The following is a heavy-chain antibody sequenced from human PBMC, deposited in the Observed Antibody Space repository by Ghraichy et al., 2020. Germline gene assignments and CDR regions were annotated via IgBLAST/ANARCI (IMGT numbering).Heavy chain of an antibody. J-gene: IGHJ4*02. CDR1: GFTFSSYS. CDR3: ARDSFWSGYYRSHFDY. Sequence: GESLNISCAASGFTFSSYSMNWVRQAPGKGLEWVSYISSSSTIYYADSVKGRFTISRDNAKNSLYLQMNSLRDEDTAVYYCARDSFWSGYYRSHFDYWGQGTLVTVSS. D-gene: IGHD3-3*01. CDR2: ISSSSTI. V-gene: IGHV3-48*02.